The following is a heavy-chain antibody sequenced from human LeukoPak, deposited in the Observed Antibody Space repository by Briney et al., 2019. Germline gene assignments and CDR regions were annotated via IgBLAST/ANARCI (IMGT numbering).Heavy chain of an antibody. D-gene: IGHD6-6*01. V-gene: IGHV3-30*02. CDR1: GFTFSSYG. Sequence: PGGSLRLSCAASGFTFSSYGMHWVRQAPGKGLEWVAFIRYDGSNKYYADSVKGRFTISRDNSKNTLYLQMNSLRAEDTAVYYCAKALQLVPALFDYWGQGTLVTVSS. CDR3: AKALQLVPALFDY. J-gene: IGHJ4*02. CDR2: IRYDGSNK.